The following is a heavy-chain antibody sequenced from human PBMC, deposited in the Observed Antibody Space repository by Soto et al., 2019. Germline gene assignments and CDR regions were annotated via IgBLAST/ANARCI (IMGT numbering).Heavy chain of an antibody. V-gene: IGHV3-23*01. J-gene: IGHJ4*02. CDR3: ARGHGFDY. CDR1: GFTFSSYA. CDR2: LSGSGGST. Sequence: EVQLLESGGGLVQPGGSLRLSCAASGFTFSSYAMSWVRQAPGKGLEWVSTLSGSGGSTYYADSVKGRCTISRETSKNTLYLQMYSLRTEDTALYYCARGHGFDYWGQGTLVTVSS.